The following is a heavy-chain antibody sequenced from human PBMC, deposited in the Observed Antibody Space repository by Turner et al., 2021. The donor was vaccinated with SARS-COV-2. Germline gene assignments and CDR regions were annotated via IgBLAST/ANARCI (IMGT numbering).Heavy chain of an antibody. D-gene: IGHD6-6*01. CDR3: AKGIAARSFYYYGMDV. CDR1: GFTFDDYA. V-gene: IGHV3-9*01. Sequence: ELQLLESGGGFVQPGRSLRLSCAASGFTFDDYAMHWVRQAPGKGLEWVSGFTWNSGSIGYADSVKGRFTISRDNAKNSLYLQMDSLRAEDTALYYCAKGIAARSFYYYGMDVWGQGTTVTVSS. CDR2: FTWNSGSI. J-gene: IGHJ6*02.